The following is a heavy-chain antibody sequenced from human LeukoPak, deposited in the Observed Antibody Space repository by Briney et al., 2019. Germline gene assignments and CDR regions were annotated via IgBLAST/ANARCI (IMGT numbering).Heavy chain of an antibody. CDR2: IKQDGSEK. CDR1: GFTFSSYW. D-gene: IGHD3-10*01. J-gene: IGHJ4*02. Sequence: GGSLRLSCAASGFTFSSYWMSWVRQAPGKGLEWVANIKQDGSEKYYVDSVKGRFTISRDNAENSLYLQMNSLRAEDTAVYYCARGGRPGYYYGSGSYFPFDYWGQGTLVTVSS. V-gene: IGHV3-7*01. CDR3: ARGGRPGYYYGSGSYFPFDY.